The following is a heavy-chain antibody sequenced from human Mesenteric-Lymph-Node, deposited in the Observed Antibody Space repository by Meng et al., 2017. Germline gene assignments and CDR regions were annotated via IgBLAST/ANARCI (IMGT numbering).Heavy chain of an antibody. V-gene: IGHV4-31*03. D-gene: IGHD5-24*01. CDR3: AREAGRDGYATPKFDY. J-gene: IGHJ4*02. Sequence: HGSAPTLVKPSHSLALHCLALGGSIGSGGYYWSWIRQHPGKGLEWIGYIYYTGSTFYNPSLKSRVTISVDTSENQFSLKLISATAADTAVYYCAREAGRDGYATPKFDYWGQGTLVTVSS. CDR1: GGSIGSGGYY. CDR2: IYYTGST.